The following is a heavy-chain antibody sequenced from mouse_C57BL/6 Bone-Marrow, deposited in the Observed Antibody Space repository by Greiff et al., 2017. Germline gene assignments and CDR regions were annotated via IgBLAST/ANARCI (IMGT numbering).Heavy chain of an antibody. J-gene: IGHJ1*03. CDR2: ISDGGSYT. CDR3: ARLRVPYWYFDV. Sequence: EVQGVESGGGLVKPGGSLKLSCAASGFTFSSYAMSWVRQTPEKRLEWVATISDGGSYTYYPDNVKGRFTISRDNDKNNLYLQMSHLKSEDTAMYYCARLRVPYWYFDVWGTGTTVTVSS. D-gene: IGHD2-4*01. V-gene: IGHV5-4*01. CDR1: GFTFSSYA.